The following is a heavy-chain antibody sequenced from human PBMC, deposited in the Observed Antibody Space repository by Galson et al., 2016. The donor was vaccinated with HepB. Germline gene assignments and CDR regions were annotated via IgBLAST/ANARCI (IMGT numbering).Heavy chain of an antibody. CDR3: ARAGSVMLSAYYYGLDV. CDR2: VSGGGDTT. CDR1: GFSFSDYA. Sequence: SLRLSCAASGFSFSDYAMHWVRQAPGKGLYWVAGVSGGGDTTYYADSVKGRFTIARDNSKNTLYLQMNGLGAEDTAVYFRARAGSVMLSAYYYGLDVWGQGTTVTVSS. J-gene: IGHJ6*02. V-gene: IGHV3-23*01. D-gene: IGHD2-21*01.